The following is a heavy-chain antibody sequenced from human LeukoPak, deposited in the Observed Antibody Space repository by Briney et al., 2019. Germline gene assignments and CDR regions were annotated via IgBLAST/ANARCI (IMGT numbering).Heavy chain of an antibody. D-gene: IGHD2-21*02. CDR1: GFTFSSYA. CDR2: ISGSGGST. Sequence: GGSLRLSCAASGFTFSSYAISWVRQAPGKGLEWVSAISGSGGSTYYADSVKGRFTISRDNSKNTLYLQMNSLRAEDTAVYYCAKDIEAPYCGGDCYQFDYWGQGTLVTVSS. V-gene: IGHV3-23*01. CDR3: AKDIEAPYCGGDCYQFDY. J-gene: IGHJ4*02.